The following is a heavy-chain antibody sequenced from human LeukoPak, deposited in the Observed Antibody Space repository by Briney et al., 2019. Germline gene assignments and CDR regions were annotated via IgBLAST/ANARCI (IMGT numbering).Heavy chain of an antibody. V-gene: IGHV3-11*04. CDR1: GFTFSDYY. CDR3: ARAGAYSGYGYFQFDY. J-gene: IGHJ4*02. Sequence: GGSLRLSCAASGFTFSDYYMSGVRQAPGKGREGGADISSSGSTIYYADSVKGRFTISRDNAKNSLYLQMNSLRAEDTAVYYCARAGAYSGYGYFQFDYWGQGTLVTVSS. D-gene: IGHD5-12*01. CDR2: ISSSGSTI.